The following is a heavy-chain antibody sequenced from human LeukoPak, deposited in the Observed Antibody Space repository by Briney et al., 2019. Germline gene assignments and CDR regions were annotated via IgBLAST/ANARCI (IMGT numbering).Heavy chain of an antibody. Sequence: PGGSLRLSCAASGFTFSSDSMNWVRQAPGKGLEWVSSISSSSSYIYYADSVKGLFTISRDNSKNTLYLQMNSLRAEDTAVYYCARTGQQLVQDAFDIWGQGTMVTVSS. CDR1: GFTFSSDS. CDR2: ISSSSSYI. V-gene: IGHV3-21*01. J-gene: IGHJ3*02. CDR3: ARTGQQLVQDAFDI. D-gene: IGHD6-6*01.